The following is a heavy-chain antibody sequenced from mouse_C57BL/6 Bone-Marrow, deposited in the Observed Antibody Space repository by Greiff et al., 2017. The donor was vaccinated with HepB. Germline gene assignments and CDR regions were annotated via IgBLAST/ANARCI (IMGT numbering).Heavy chain of an antibody. D-gene: IGHD4-1*01. CDR1: GYTFTSYW. Sequence: QVQLKQPGAELVRPGSSVKLSCKASGYTFTSYWMDWVKQRPGQGLEWIGNIYPSDSETHYNQKFKDKATLTVDKSSSTAYMQLSSLTSEDSAVYYCARRGANWDIFDYWGQGTTLTVSS. J-gene: IGHJ2*01. CDR3: ARRGANWDIFDY. V-gene: IGHV1-61*01. CDR2: IYPSDSET.